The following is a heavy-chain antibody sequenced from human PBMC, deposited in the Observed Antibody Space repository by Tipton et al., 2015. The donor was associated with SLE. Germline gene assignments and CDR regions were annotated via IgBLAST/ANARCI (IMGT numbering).Heavy chain of an antibody. CDR2: IKSKTAGGTT. CDR3: AKDGSLIGTIYYMDD. V-gene: IGHV3-15*01. Sequence: GSLRLSCTASGFSFSNAWMSWVRQAAGKGLEWVGRIKSKTAGGTTDYAAPVKGRFSISRDDSKDTLYLQMDSLRPEDTALYYCAKDGSLIGTIYYMDDWGKGTTVTVSS. CDR1: GFSFSNAW. J-gene: IGHJ6*03. D-gene: IGHD3-10*01.